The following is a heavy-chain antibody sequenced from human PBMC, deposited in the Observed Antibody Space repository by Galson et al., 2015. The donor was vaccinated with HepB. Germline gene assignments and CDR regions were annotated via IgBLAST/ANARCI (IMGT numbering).Heavy chain of an antibody. Sequence: SVRLSCAASGFTFSHYGMVWVRQVPGKGLEWMSFISRHGDTKLYADSVKGRFSISRDNSGNTLHLLMNSLSAEDTAVYFCGIVPGPMDVWGKGTTVTVSS. V-gene: IGHV3-30*03. CDR3: GIVPGPMDV. CDR1: GFTFSHYG. CDR2: ISRHGDTK. D-gene: IGHD3-16*02. J-gene: IGHJ6*03.